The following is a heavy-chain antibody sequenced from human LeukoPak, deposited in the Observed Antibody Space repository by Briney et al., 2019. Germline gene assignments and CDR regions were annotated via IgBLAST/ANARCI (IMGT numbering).Heavy chain of an antibody. V-gene: IGHV3-23*01. CDR3: AKAKHIVVVTAIADY. Sequence: TGGSLRLSCAASGFTFSSYAMSWVRQAPGKGLEWVSAISGSGGSTYYADSVKGRFTISRDNSKNTLYLQMNSLRAEDTAVYYCAKAKHIVVVTAIADYWGQGTLVTVSS. CDR2: ISGSGGST. D-gene: IGHD2-21*02. J-gene: IGHJ4*02. CDR1: GFTFSSYA.